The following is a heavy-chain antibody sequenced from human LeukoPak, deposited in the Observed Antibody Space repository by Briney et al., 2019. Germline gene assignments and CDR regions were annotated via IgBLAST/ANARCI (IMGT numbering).Heavy chain of an antibody. V-gene: IGHV4-39*07. CDR3: ARGSHGSYLFDY. D-gene: IGHD1-26*01. CDR1: GGSISSSSYY. Sequence: SETLSLTCTVSGGSISSSSYYWGWIRQPPGKGLEWIGSIYYSGSTYYNPSLKSRVTISVDTSKNQFSLKLSSVTAADTAVYYCARGSHGSYLFDYWGQGTLVTVSS. J-gene: IGHJ4*02. CDR2: IYYSGST.